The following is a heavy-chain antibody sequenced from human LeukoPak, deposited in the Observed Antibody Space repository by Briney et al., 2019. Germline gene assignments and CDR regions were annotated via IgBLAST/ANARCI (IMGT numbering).Heavy chain of an antibody. CDR2: IYYSGST. CDR3: ARGGQIYMISGFDP. V-gene: IGHV4-59*01. J-gene: IGHJ5*02. D-gene: IGHD3-16*01. CDR1: GGSISSYY. Sequence: SETLSLTCTVSGGSISSYYWSWIRQPPGKGLEWIGYIYYSGSTNYNPSLKSRVTISVDTSKNQFSLKLSSVTAADTAVYYCARGGQIYMISGFDPWGQGTLVTVSS.